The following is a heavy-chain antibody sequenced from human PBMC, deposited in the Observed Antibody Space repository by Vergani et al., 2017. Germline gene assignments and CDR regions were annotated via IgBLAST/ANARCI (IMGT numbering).Heavy chain of an antibody. V-gene: IGHV3-64*01. J-gene: IGHJ6*02. CDR3: ARSVLGRAFGELLRPGGSGGSYRGMDV. Sequence: EVQLLESGGGLVQPGGSLRLSCAASGFTVSSNEMSWVRQAPGKGLEYVSAISSNGGSTYYANSVKGRFTISRDNSKNTLYLQMNSLRAEDTAVYYCARSVLGRAFGELLRPGGSGGSYRGMDVWGQGTTVTVSS. CDR1: GFTVSSNE. CDR2: ISSNGGST. D-gene: IGHD3-10*01.